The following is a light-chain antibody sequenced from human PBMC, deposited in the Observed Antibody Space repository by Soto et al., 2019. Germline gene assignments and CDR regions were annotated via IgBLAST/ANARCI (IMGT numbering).Light chain of an antibody. CDR1: QTVSNTY. J-gene: IGKJ4*01. V-gene: IGKV3-20*01. CDR2: GAS. Sequence: EIVLTQFPGALSLSPGERVTLSCRASQTVSNTYLAWYQQKRGQAPKFLIYGASNKATAIPDRFSGSGSGTDFTLTISRLEPEDFDEYYCQRYGALPPTFGGGTKVEIK. CDR3: QRYGALPPT.